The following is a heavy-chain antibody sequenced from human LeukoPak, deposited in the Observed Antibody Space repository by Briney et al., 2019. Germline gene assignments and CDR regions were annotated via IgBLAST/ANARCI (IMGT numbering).Heavy chain of an antibody. CDR1: GFTFSSYA. D-gene: IGHD5-12*01. CDR3: VRDEDLYSPTWYLFED. J-gene: IGHJ4*02. Sequence: GGSLRLSCAASGFTFSSYAMTWVRQPPGKGLEWVSGITSSGASAYYAASVEGRFTVSRDNSENTLYLQINNLRAEDTGTYYCVRDEDLYSPTWYLFEDWGQGTLVIVSS. V-gene: IGHV3-23*01. CDR2: ITSSGASA.